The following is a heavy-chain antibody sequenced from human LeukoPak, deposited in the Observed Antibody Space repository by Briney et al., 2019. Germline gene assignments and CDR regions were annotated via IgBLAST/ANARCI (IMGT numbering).Heavy chain of an antibody. J-gene: IGHJ6*03. D-gene: IGHD3-10*01. CDR3: AREGKRITMVRVFITPRGYYYMDV. V-gene: IGHV3-72*01. Sequence: GGSLRLSCTASGFTFSYHYMDWVRQAPGKGLEWVGRIRNKANAYNTEYAASVEGRFTISRDDSKNLLYLQMNSLRTEDTAVYYCAREGKRITMVRVFITPRGYYYMDVWGKGTTVTVSS. CDR2: IRNKANAYNT. CDR1: GFTFSYHY.